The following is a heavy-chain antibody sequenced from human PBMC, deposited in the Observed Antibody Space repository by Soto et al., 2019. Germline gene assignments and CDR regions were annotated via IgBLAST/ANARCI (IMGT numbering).Heavy chain of an antibody. Sequence: QINLIESGPTLVKPTQTLTLTCTFSGFSLSTSGAAVGWVRQPPGRALEWLALIYWDGDKRYNASLGNRLTITKDTSMNQVVLTLTNVDPADTATYYCAHRATMTIFGLIIDNGIWFHPWGQGTRVIVSS. CDR1: GFSLSTSGAA. V-gene: IGHV2-5*02. D-gene: IGHD3-3*01. CDR3: AHRATMTIFGLIIDNGIWFHP. CDR2: IYWDGDK. J-gene: IGHJ5*02.